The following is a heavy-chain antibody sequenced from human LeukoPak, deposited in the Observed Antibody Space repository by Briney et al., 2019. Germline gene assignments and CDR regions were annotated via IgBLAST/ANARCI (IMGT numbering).Heavy chain of an antibody. J-gene: IGHJ4*02. D-gene: IGHD4-17*01. CDR2: IYNTRST. V-gene: IGHV4-39*07. CDR1: GGSISSSSYY. Sequence: SETLSLTCTVSGGSISSSSYYWGWIRQPPGKGLEWFGTIYNTRSTYSNPSLKSRRSITVGTYKEQFSQMLSTGTTADTAVYYCARDNPGLHYGFTIFDYWGQGTLVTVSS. CDR3: ARDNPGLHYGFTIFDY.